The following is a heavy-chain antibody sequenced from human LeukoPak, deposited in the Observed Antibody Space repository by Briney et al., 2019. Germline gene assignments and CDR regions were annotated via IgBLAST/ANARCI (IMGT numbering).Heavy chain of an antibody. D-gene: IGHD4-23*01. Sequence: GGSLRLSCAASGFTFSSYEMNWVRQAPGKGLEWVSYISSSGSTLYYADSVKGRFTISRDNAKNSLYLQMNSLRAEDTAVYYCARDKHYGGFPHCFDYWGQGTLVTVSS. J-gene: IGHJ4*02. CDR3: ARDKHYGGFPHCFDY. CDR2: ISSSGSTL. V-gene: IGHV3-48*03. CDR1: GFTFSSYE.